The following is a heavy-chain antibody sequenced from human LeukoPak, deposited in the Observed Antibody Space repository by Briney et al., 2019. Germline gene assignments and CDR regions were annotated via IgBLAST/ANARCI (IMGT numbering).Heavy chain of an antibody. CDR3: ARHEKGGIKAPMDV. J-gene: IGHJ6*04. Sequence: PSETLSLTCTVSGGSISSYYWSWIRQPPGKGLEWIGYIYYSGSTNYNPSLKSRVTISVDTSKNQFSLKLSSVTAADTAVYYCARHEKGGIKAPMDVWGKGTTVTVSS. V-gene: IGHV4-59*08. D-gene: IGHD3-16*01. CDR2: IYYSGST. CDR1: GGSISSYY.